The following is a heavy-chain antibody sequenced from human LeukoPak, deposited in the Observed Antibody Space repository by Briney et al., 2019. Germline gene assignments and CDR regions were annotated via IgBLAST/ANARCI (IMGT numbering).Heavy chain of an antibody. V-gene: IGHV3-9*01. J-gene: IGHJ3*02. D-gene: IGHD2-15*01. Sequence: GGSLRLSCAASGFTFDDYAMHWVRQAPGKGLEWVSGISWNSGSIGYADSVKGRFTISRDNAKNSLYLQMNSLRAEDTALYYCAKDALGYCSGGSCYPGAFDIWGQGTMVTVSS. CDR1: GFTFDDYA. CDR3: AKDALGYCSGGSCYPGAFDI. CDR2: ISWNSGSI.